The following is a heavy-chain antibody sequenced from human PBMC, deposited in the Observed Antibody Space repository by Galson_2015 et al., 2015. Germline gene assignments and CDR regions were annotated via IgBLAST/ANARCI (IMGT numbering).Heavy chain of an antibody. Sequence: SVKVSCKASGGTFSSYAISWVRQAPGQGLEWMGGIIPIFGIANYAQKFQGRVTITADKSTSTAYMELSSLRSEDTAVYYCARGHYGSGSGCNDYWGQGTLVTVSS. D-gene: IGHD3-10*01. V-gene: IGHV1-69*10. CDR2: IIPIFGIA. CDR1: GGTFSSYA. CDR3: ARGHYGSGSGCNDY. J-gene: IGHJ4*02.